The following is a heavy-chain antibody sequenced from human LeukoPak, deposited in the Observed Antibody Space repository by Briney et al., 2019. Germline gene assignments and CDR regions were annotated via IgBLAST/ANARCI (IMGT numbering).Heavy chain of an antibody. D-gene: IGHD5-18*01. Sequence: SVKVSCKASGGTFSSYAISWVRQAPGQGFEWMGGIIPIFGTANYAQKFQGRVTITTDESTSTAYMELSSLRSEDTAVYYCARGSGYSYSRFDPWGQGTLVTVSS. CDR1: GGTFSSYA. J-gene: IGHJ5*02. CDR3: ARGSGYSYSRFDP. CDR2: IIPIFGTA. V-gene: IGHV1-69*05.